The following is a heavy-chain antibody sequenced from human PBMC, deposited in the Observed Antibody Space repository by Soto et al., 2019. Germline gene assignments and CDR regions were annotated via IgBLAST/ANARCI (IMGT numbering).Heavy chain of an antibody. Sequence: SETLSLTCTVSGGSIRSSSYYLGWIRQPPGKGLEWIGYIYYSGNTYYNPSLKSRVAISVDTSKNQFSLKLSSVTAADTAVYYCARDSAGTAMTFDYWGQGTLVTVSS. V-gene: IGHV4-39*07. D-gene: IGHD5-18*01. CDR1: GGSIRSSSYY. CDR3: ARDSAGTAMTFDY. CDR2: IYYSGNT. J-gene: IGHJ4*02.